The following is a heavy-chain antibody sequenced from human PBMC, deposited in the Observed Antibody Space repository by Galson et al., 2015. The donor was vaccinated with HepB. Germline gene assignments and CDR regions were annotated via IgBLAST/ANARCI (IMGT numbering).Heavy chain of an antibody. V-gene: IGHV2-5*02. Sequence: PALVKPTQTLTLTCTFSGFSLSTTGVGVVWIRQSPGKALEWLALIYWDDDKRYSPSLKSRLTITKDTSKNQVFLTMTNMDPVDTATYYCAHRGDFWSGNWFDPWGQGTLVTVSS. CDR1: GFSLSTTGVG. D-gene: IGHD3-3*01. J-gene: IGHJ5*02. CDR2: IYWDDDK. CDR3: AHRGDFWSGNWFDP.